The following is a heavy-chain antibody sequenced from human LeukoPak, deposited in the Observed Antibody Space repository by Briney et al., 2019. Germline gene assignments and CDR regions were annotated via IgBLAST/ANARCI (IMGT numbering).Heavy chain of an antibody. CDR2: INPNSGGT. CDR3: ARDRAIRSRRSNWFDP. CDR1: GYTFTGYY. V-gene: IGHV1-2*02. J-gene: IGHJ5*02. Sequence: GASVKVSCKASGYTFTGYYMHWVRQAPGQGLEWMGWINPNSGGTNYAQKFQGRVTMTRDTSISTAYMELSRLRSDDTAVYYCARDRAIRSRRSNWFDPWGQGTLVTVSS.